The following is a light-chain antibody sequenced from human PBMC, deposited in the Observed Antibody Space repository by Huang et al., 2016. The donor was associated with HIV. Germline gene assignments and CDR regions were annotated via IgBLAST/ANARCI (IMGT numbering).Light chain of an antibody. CDR3: QQHASSRT. J-gene: IGKJ1*01. Sequence: NVLTQSPGTVSLSPGERATLSRMASQSISSSYLAWYQQKPGQAPRLLIYGAYNRATGITGRFGGSGAGTDFTLTISRLEPEESTVYYCQQHASSRTFGRGTKVELK. CDR1: QSISSSY. CDR2: GAY. V-gene: IGKV3-20*01.